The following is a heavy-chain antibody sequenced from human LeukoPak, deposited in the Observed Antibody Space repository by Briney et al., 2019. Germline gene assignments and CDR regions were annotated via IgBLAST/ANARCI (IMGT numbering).Heavy chain of an antibody. CDR3: AIIVGATRADAFDI. V-gene: IGHV1-2*04. Sequence: ASVKVSCKASGYTFTGYYMHWVRQAPGQGLEWMGWINPNSGGTNYAQKFQGWVTMTRDTSISTAHMELSRLRSDDTAVYYCAIIVGATRADAFDIWGQGTMVTVSS. CDR1: GYTFTGYY. D-gene: IGHD1-26*01. CDR2: INPNSGGT. J-gene: IGHJ3*02.